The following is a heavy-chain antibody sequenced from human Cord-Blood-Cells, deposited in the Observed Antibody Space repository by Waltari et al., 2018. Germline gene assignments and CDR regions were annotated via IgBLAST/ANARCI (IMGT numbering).Heavy chain of an antibody. CDR3: AREFLLGYYFDY. Sequence: QVQLVQSGAEVKKTGSSVKVSCKASGGTFSSYAFRWVRQAPGQGLEWMGGIIPIFGTANYAQKFQGRVTITADKSTSTAYMELSSLRSEDTAVYYCAREFLLGYYFDYWGQGTLVTVSS. CDR1: GGTFSSYA. D-gene: IGHD3-9*01. V-gene: IGHV1-69*06. CDR2: IIPIFGTA. J-gene: IGHJ4*02.